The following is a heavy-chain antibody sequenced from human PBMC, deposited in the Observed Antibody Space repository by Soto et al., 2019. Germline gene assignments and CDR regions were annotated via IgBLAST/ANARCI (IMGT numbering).Heavy chain of an antibody. V-gene: IGHV3-48*03. CDR1: GFRFSGYE. CDR3: ARDHYPGDSGSFYC. CDR2: ISSSGSLI. Sequence: PGGSLRLSCEVSGFRFSGYEMNWVRQAPGKGLQWLAYISSSGSLIHYADSVRGRFTISRDNAKNSLYLQMLSLRAEDTAVYYCARDHYPGDSGSFYCWGQGTLGAVSS. J-gene: IGHJ4*02. D-gene: IGHD2-21*02.